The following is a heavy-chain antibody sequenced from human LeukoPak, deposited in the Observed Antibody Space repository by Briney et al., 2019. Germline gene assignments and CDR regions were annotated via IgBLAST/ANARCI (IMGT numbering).Heavy chain of an antibody. J-gene: IGHJ3*01. CDR2: ISYDGSKQ. CDR3: AKARLPTNNWYSDSFDS. D-gene: IGHD1-7*01. CDR1: GFTFRNYG. Sequence: GRSLRLSCAASGFTFRNYGMYWVRQAPGKGLEWVAIISYDGSKQYYADSVKGRFTISRDNAKNTVYLQMNSLRTEDTALYYCAKARLPTNNWYSDSFDSWGQGTLVTVS. V-gene: IGHV3-30*18.